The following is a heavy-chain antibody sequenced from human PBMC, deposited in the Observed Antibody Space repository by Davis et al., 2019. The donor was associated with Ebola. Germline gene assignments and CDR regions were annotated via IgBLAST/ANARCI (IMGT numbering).Heavy chain of an antibody. D-gene: IGHD1-14*01. CDR1: GFTFSSYA. Sequence: GESLKIPCAASGFTFSSYAMSWVRQAPGKGLERVTFIRFDAAAKYYADTVKGRFTISRDNSRNTLYLQMNSLRAEDTAVYYCAKDGFPFYGTTGDYWGQGTLVTVSS. CDR3: AKDGFPFYGTTGDY. V-gene: IGHV3-30*02. CDR2: IRFDAAAK. J-gene: IGHJ4*02.